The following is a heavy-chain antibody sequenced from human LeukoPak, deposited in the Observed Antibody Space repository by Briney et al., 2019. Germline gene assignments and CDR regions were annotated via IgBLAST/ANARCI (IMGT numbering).Heavy chain of an antibody. V-gene: IGHV4-34*01. Sequence: SETLSLTCAVYGGSFSGYYWSWIRQPPGKGLEWIGEINQSGSPNYNPSLKSRVTISVVTSKHQFSLRLSSVTAADTAVYYCARSEVGAPDFDYWGQGTLVTVSS. CDR1: GGSFSGYY. CDR2: INQSGSP. J-gene: IGHJ4*02. CDR3: ARSEVGAPDFDY. D-gene: IGHD1-26*01.